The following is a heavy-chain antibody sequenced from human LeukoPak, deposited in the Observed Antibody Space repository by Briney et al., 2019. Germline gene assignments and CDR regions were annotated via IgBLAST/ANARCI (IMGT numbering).Heavy chain of an antibody. J-gene: IGHJ4*02. V-gene: IGHV3-15*01. CDR1: GFTFSNSW. CDR3: STDEWN. D-gene: IGHD3-3*01. Sequence: GGALRLSCAATGFTFSNSWMIWVRQAPGRGLEWVGRVKSKRDGGTTDYAAPVKGRFTISRDDSRNALYLQMDSLKIEDTAVYYCSTDEWNWGQGTLVTVSS. CDR2: VKSKRDGGTT.